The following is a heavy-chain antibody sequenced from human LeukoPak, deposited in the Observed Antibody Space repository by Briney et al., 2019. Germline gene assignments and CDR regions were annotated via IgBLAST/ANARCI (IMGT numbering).Heavy chain of an antibody. CDR2: IKSKADGETT. V-gene: IGHV3-15*07. J-gene: IGHJ4*02. Sequence: GGYLRLSCGASGFTFTSAWMNWVRQAPGKGLEWVGRIKSKADGETTDYAAPVKGRFTFSRDDSKNMLYLQMNGLKSEDTAVYYCSTLTSRYLPDSWGRGTLVTVSS. D-gene: IGHD3-9*01. CDR3: STLTSRYLPDS. CDR1: GFTFTSAW.